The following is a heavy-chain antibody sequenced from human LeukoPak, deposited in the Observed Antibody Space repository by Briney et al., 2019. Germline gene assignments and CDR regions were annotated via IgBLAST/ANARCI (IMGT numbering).Heavy chain of an antibody. CDR2: IIPIFGTA. J-gene: IGHJ4*02. CDR3: ARKELEGSGDY. D-gene: IGHD3-10*01. Sequence: GASVKVSRKASGGTFSSYAISWVRQAPGQGLEWMGGIIPIFGTANYAQKFQGRVTITTDESTSTAYMELSSLRSEDTAVYYCARKELEGSGDYWGQGTLVTVSS. CDR1: GGTFSSYA. V-gene: IGHV1-69*05.